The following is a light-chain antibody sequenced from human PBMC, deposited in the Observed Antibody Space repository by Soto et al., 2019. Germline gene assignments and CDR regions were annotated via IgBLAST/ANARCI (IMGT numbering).Light chain of an antibody. V-gene: IGLV2-14*01. J-gene: IGLJ2*01. CDR2: EVS. Sequence: QSALTQPASVSGSPGQSITISCTGTSSDVGGYDYVSWYQQHPGKAPKLLIYEVSNRPSGVSNRFSGSKSGNTASLTISGLQAEDAADYYCSSYTSSSTAVFGGGTKLTVL. CDR3: SSYTSSSTAV. CDR1: SSDVGGYDY.